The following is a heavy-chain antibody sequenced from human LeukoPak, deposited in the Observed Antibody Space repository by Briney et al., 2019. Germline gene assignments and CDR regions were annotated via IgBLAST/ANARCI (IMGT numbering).Heavy chain of an antibody. CDR2: ISSSGSTI. V-gene: IGHV3-11*01. D-gene: IGHD6-13*01. Sequence: PGGSLRLSCAASGFTFSDYYMSWIRQAPGKGLEGVSCISSSGSTIYYADSVKGRFTISRDNAKNSLYLQMNSLRAEDTAVYYCATTPGIAAAGEGLWTRLYYYYYYMDVWGKGTTVTISS. CDR3: ATTPGIAAAGEGLWTRLYYYYYYMDV. J-gene: IGHJ6*03. CDR1: GFTFSDYY.